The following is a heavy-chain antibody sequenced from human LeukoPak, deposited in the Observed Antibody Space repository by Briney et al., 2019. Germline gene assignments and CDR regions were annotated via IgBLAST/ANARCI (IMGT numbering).Heavy chain of an antibody. CDR3: ARLEPAWGYFEY. V-gene: IGHV3-30*02. D-gene: IGHD2-2*01. CDR1: GFTFSSYG. Sequence: PGGSLRLSCAASGFTFSSYGMHWVRQAPGKGLEWVAFIRYDGSNKYYADSVKGRFTISRDNSKNTLYLQMNSLRAEDTAVYYCARLEPAWGYFEYWGQGTLVTISS. J-gene: IGHJ4*02. CDR2: IRYDGSNK.